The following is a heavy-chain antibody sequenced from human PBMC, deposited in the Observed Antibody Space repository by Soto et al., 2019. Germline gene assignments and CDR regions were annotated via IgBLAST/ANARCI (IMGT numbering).Heavy chain of an antibody. CDR1: GFAFGSHP. CDR3: ARRVIGSSRAFDI. D-gene: IGHD3-10*01. V-gene: IGHV3-23*01. J-gene: IGHJ3*02. Sequence: GGSLRLSCAASGFAFGSHPMSWVRQAPEKGLEWVAGISDGGDLTYNADSVRGRFTISRDNSRNTLYLQMNSLRAEDTAVYYCARRVIGSSRAFDIWGQGTMVTVS. CDR2: ISDGGDLT.